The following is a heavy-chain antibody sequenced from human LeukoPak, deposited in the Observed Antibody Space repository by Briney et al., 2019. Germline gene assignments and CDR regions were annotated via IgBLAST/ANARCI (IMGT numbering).Heavy chain of an antibody. Sequence: PSQTLSLTCTVSGDSISSGSYYWSWIRQPAGKGLEWIGRMYTSGSTDYNPSLKSRVTISVDTSKNQFSLKLSSVTAADTAVYYCARGGTLMYNGGSTDAFDIWGQGTMVTVSS. CDR1: GDSISSGSYY. CDR2: MYTSGST. J-gene: IGHJ3*02. CDR3: ARGGTLMYNGGSTDAFDI. D-gene: IGHD6-19*01. V-gene: IGHV4-61*02.